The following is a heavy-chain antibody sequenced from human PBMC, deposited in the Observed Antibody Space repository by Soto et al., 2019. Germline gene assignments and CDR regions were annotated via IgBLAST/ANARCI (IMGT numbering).Heavy chain of an antibody. D-gene: IGHD3-3*01. Sequence: QLQLQESGPGPVKPSETLSLTCTVSSGSISDGLYYWGWIRQPPGKELEWIGSVYYTGRTFYNPSLKSRVTISADTSQNQFSLRLTSVTAADMAVYFCARHQFNVSAIHFDSWGQGTLVTVSS. J-gene: IGHJ4*02. CDR1: SGSISDGLYY. V-gene: IGHV4-39*01. CDR3: ARHQFNVSAIHFDS. CDR2: VYYTGRT.